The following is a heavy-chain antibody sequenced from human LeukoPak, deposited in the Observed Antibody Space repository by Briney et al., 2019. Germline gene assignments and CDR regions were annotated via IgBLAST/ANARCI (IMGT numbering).Heavy chain of an antibody. CDR2: ISGSGGST. J-gene: IGHJ4*02. D-gene: IGHD2-2*01. Sequence: PGGSLRLSCAASGFTFSSYAMSWVRQAPGKGLEGVSAISGSGGSTYYADSVKGRFTISGDNSKDTLYLQMNSLRAEDTAVYYCAKEGRYCSSTSCPRDYFDYWGQGTLVTVSS. CDR1: GFTFSSYA. CDR3: AKEGRYCSSTSCPRDYFDY. V-gene: IGHV3-23*01.